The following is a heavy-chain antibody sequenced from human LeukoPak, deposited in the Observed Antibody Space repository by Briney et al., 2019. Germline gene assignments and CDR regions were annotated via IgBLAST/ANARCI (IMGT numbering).Heavy chain of an antibody. CDR2: ISGSGGST. CDR1: GFTFSSYA. V-gene: IGHV3-23*01. Sequence: PGGSLRLPCAASGFTFSSYAMSWVRQAPGKGLEWVSAISGSGGSTYYADSVKGRFTISRDNSKNTLYLQMNSLRAEDTAVYYCANLIVGATYYFDYWGQGTLVTVSS. CDR3: ANLIVGATYYFDY. D-gene: IGHD1-26*01. J-gene: IGHJ4*02.